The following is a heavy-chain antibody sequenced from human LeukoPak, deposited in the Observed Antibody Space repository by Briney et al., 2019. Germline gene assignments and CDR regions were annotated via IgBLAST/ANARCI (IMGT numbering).Heavy chain of an antibody. J-gene: IGHJ6*03. CDR1: GYTFTGYY. Sequence: ASVKVSCKASGYTFTGYYMHWVRQAPGQGLEGMGWINPNSGGTNYAQKFQGRVTMTRDTSISTAYMELSRLRSDDTAVYYCASLVVVTAIPGLSSMDVWGKGTTVTVSS. D-gene: IGHD2-21*02. CDR2: INPNSGGT. CDR3: ASLVVVTAIPGLSSMDV. V-gene: IGHV1-2*02.